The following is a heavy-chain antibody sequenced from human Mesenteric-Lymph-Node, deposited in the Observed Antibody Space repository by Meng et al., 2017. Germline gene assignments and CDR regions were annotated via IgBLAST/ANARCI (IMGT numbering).Heavy chain of an antibody. CDR2: IKQDGSEK. CDR3: AKGHTMIVETAFDY. CDR1: GFTFSSYW. Sequence: GESLKISCAASGFTFSSYWMSWVRQAPGKGLEWVANIKQDGSEKYYVDSVKGRFTISRDNAKNSLYLQMNSLRAEDMALYYCAKGHTMIVETAFDYWGQGTLVTVSS. J-gene: IGHJ4*02. D-gene: IGHD3-22*01. V-gene: IGHV3-7*03.